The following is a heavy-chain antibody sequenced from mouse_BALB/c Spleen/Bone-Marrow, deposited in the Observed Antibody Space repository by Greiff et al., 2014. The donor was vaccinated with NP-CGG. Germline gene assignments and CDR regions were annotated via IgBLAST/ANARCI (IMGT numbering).Heavy chain of an antibody. Sequence: VQLQQSGAELVKPGASVKLSCTASGFNIKDTYMHWVKQRPEQGLEWIGRIDPANGNTKYDPKFQGKATITADTSSNTAYLQLGSLKSEEPAVYYGARYLSGYTATFDYWGQGTLLKVSS. J-gene: IGHJ2*01. CDR2: IDPANGNT. CDR3: ARYLSGYTATFDY. CDR1: GFNIKDTY. D-gene: IGHD1-2*01. V-gene: IGHV14-3*02.